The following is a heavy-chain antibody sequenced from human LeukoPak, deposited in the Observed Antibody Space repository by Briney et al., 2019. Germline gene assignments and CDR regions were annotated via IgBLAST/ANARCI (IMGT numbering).Heavy chain of an antibody. CDR3: ARMIGLGEVSPYFDY. CDR2: IYPRDSDI. V-gene: IGHV5-51*01. D-gene: IGHD3-16*02. CDR1: GYSFTSSW. J-gene: IGHJ4*02. Sequence: GESLKISCKGSGYSFTSSWLPWVGQWPGKGLEWMGIIYPRDSDIRCNPPFQGQVTISADKSISTAYLQWSSLKASDTAMYYCARMIGLGEVSPYFDYWGQGTLVTVSS.